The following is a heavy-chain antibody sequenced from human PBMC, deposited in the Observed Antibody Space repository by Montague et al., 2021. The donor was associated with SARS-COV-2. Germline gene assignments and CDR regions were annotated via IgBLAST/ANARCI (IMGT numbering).Heavy chain of an antibody. CDR2: ISHGGTT. V-gene: IGHV4-4*02. D-gene: IGHD6-19*01. Sequence: SENLSLTCTVSSDSFSSSDWWSWVRPPPGKGLDWIGEISHGGTTNYKSSLKSRVTMSIDKSKNQFSLKLTSVTAADTAVYYCAREAKAVSGRLDSWGQGTLVTVSS. CDR1: SDSFSSSDW. J-gene: IGHJ4*02. CDR3: AREAKAVSGRLDS.